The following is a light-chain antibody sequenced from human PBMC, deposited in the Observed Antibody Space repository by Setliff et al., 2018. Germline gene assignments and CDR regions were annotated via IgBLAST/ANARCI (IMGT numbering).Light chain of an antibody. CDR1: SSDVGGYNY. Sequence: QSVLTQPPSASGSPGQSATISCTGTSSDVGGYNYVSWYQQHPGKAPKLMIYEVSKRPSGVPDRFSGSKSGNTASLTVSGLQAEDEADYYCSSYAGSTGKVFGTGTKVTVL. CDR3: SSYAGSTGKV. J-gene: IGLJ1*01. CDR2: EVS. V-gene: IGLV2-8*01.